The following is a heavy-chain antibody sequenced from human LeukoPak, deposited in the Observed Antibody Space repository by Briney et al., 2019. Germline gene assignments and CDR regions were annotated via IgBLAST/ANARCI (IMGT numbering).Heavy chain of an antibody. CDR2: INWNGGST. D-gene: IGHD3-22*01. CDR1: GFSFDDYG. J-gene: IGHJ4*02. CDR3: ARNFGGGDSSGPYY. Sequence: GGSLRLSCAASGFSFDDYGMSWVRQAPGKGLEWVSGINWNGGSTAYADSVKGRFTISRDNAKNSLSLQMNSLRAEDTALYYCARNFGGGDSSGPYYWGQGTLVTVSS. V-gene: IGHV3-20*04.